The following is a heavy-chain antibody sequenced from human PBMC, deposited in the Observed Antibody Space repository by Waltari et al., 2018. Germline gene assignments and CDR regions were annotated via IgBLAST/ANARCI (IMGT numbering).Heavy chain of an antibody. CDR1: GGSISSSNW. V-gene: IGHV4-4*02. CDR2: IYQSGST. CDR3: ARDLYSNYQNYYYYGMDV. Sequence: QVQLQESGPGLVKPSGTLSLTCAVSGGSISSSNWWSWVRQPPGTGLEWIGEIYQSGSTNYNPSLKSRVTISVDKSKNQFSLKLSSVTAADTAVYYCARDLYSNYQNYYYYGMDVWGQGTTVTVSS. D-gene: IGHD4-4*01. J-gene: IGHJ6*02.